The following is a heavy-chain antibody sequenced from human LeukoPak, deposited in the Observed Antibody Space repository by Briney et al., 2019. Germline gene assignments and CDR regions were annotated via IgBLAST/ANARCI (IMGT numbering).Heavy chain of an antibody. CDR2: IIPIFGTA. CDR1: GGTFSSYA. Sequence: SVKVSCKASGGTFSSYAISWVRQAPGQGLEWMGGIIPIFGTANYAQEFQGRVTITTDESTSTAYMELSSLRSEDTAVYYCARVIDFWGGYSVDYWGQGTLVTVSS. V-gene: IGHV1-69*05. CDR3: ARVIDFWGGYSVDY. D-gene: IGHD3-3*01. J-gene: IGHJ4*02.